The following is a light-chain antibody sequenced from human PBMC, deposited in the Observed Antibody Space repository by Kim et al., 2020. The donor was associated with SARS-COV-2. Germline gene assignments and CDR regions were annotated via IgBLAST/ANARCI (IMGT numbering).Light chain of an antibody. CDR2: DAS. Sequence: DIQMTQSPSSLSVSVGDTVTITCQASQDISNFLSWYQHKPGKAPQRLIYDASSLVTGVPSRFSGSGSGTSFTFTITSLQPEDIATYFCQQYKDQPPFTFGQGTKL. CDR3: QQYKDQPPFT. CDR1: QDISNF. J-gene: IGKJ2*01. V-gene: IGKV1-33*01.